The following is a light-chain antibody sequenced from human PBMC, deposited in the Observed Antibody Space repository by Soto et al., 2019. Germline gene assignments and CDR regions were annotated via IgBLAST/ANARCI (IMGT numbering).Light chain of an antibody. CDR3: CSYTGGNPSYV. Sequence: QSALTQPASVSGSLGQSITISCTGTSSDVGAYNYVSWYQQQPGKAPKLMISEVSNRPSGVSNRFSGSKSGNTASLIISGLQAEDEADYYCCSYTGGNPSYVFGTGTKLTVL. CDR2: EVS. J-gene: IGLJ1*01. V-gene: IGLV2-14*01. CDR1: SSDVGAYNY.